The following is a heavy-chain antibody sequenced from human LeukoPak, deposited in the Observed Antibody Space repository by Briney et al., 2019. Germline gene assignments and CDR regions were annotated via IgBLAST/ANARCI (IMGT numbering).Heavy chain of an antibody. J-gene: IGHJ4*02. CDR3: ARGGGYYFDY. D-gene: IGHD3-16*01. CDR2: VLHTGLN. CDR1: GGSVTSRNW. V-gene: IGHV4-4*02. Sequence: SETLSLTCAVSGGSVTSRNWWSWVRQPPGKGLEWIGEVLHTGLNNYNPSLESRVTISVDESKNQVSLVLSSVSAADTAVYYCARGGGYYFDYWGQGTLVTVSS.